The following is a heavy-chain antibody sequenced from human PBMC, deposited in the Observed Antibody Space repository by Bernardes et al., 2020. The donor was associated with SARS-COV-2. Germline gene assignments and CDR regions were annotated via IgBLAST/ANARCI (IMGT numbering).Heavy chain of an antibody. V-gene: IGHV1-3*01. CDR2: INAGNGNT. CDR3: ARDSDDSSGPAFDI. J-gene: IGHJ3*02. D-gene: IGHD3-22*01. Sequence: ASVKVSCKASGYTFTSYAMHWVRQAPGQRLEWMGWINAGNGNTKYSQKFQGRVTITRDTSESTAYMELSSLRSEDTAVYYCARDSDDSSGPAFDIWGQGTMVTVSS. CDR1: GYTFTSYA.